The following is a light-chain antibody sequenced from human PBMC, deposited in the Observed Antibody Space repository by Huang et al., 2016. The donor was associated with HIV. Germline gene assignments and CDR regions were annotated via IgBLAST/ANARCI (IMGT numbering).Light chain of an antibody. J-gene: IGKJ1*01. CDR2: GAS. CDR3: QQYNKWPPWT. Sequence: EIVMTQSPATLSVSPGERATRSCRASQSVSSNLAWYQQNPGQGPRLLIYGASTRATGIPARFSGSGSGTEFTLTISSLQSEDFAVYYCQQYNKWPPWTFGQGTKVEIK. V-gene: IGKV3-15*01. CDR1: QSVSSN.